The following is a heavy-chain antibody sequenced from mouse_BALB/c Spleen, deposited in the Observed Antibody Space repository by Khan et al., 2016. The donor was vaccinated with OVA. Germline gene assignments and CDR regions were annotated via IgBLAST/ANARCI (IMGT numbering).Heavy chain of an antibody. V-gene: IGHV5-9*02. CDR2: ISSSGTYT. CDR1: GFAFSTYD. Sequence: EVELVESGGGLVKPGGSLKLSCAASGFAFSTYDMSWVRQTPEKRLEWVATISSSGTYTYYSVSVKGRFTISRENAWNTLYLQMRSLRSEDTALYYCARDQTARAKLMFAYWGQGTLVTVSA. CDR3: ARDQTARAKLMFAY. D-gene: IGHD3-2*01. J-gene: IGHJ3*01.